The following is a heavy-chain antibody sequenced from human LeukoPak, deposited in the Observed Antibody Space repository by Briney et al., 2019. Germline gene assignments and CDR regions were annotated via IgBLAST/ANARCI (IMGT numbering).Heavy chain of an antibody. Sequence: GGSLRLSCAASGFTFSSYWMHWVRQAPGKGLVWVSRINSDGSSTSYADSVKGRFTISRDNSKNTLYLQMNSLKAEDTAVYYCARDDYGETFDYWGQGTLVTVSS. D-gene: IGHD4-17*01. CDR2: INSDGSST. CDR3: ARDDYGETFDY. V-gene: IGHV3-74*01. J-gene: IGHJ4*02. CDR1: GFTFSSYW.